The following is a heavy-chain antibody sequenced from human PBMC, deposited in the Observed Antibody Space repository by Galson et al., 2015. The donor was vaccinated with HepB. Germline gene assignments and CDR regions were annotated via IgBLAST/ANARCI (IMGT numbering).Heavy chain of an antibody. CDR3: ASLWGAGRIAAAGIEGYYYGMDV. V-gene: IGHV3-11*01. J-gene: IGHJ6*02. CDR1: GFTFSDYY. D-gene: IGHD6-13*01. CDR2: ISSSGSTI. Sequence: SLRLSCAASGFTFSDYYMSWIRQAPGKGLEWVSYISSSGSTIYYADSVKGRFTISRDNAKNSLYLQMNSLRAEDTAVYYCASLWGAGRIAAAGIEGYYYGMDVWGQGTTVTVSS.